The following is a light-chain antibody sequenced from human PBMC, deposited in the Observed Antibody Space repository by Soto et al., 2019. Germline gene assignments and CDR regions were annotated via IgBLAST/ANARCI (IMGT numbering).Light chain of an antibody. J-gene: IGKJ1*01. CDR3: QQYNSYWGT. Sequence: DIQMTQSPSTLSASVGDRVTITCRASQSISSWLAWNQQKPGKAPKLLIYKASSLESGVPSRFSGSGSGTEFTLTISSLQPDDFATYYCQQYNSYWGTFGQGTKVEIK. CDR2: KAS. V-gene: IGKV1-5*03. CDR1: QSISSW.